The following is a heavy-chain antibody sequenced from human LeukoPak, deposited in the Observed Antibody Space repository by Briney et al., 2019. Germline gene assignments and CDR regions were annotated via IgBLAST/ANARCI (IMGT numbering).Heavy chain of an antibody. V-gene: IGHV3-64*01. CDR2: ISSNGGST. D-gene: IGHD5-18*01. CDR3: ARGRRGTWIQLWLKDAFDI. Sequence: GGSLRLSCAASGFTFSSYAMHWVRQAPGKGLEYVSAISSNGGSTYYANSVKGRFTISRDNSKNTLYLQMGRLRAEDMAVYYCARGRRGTWIQLWLKDAFDIWGQGTMVTVSS. CDR1: GFTFSSYA. J-gene: IGHJ3*02.